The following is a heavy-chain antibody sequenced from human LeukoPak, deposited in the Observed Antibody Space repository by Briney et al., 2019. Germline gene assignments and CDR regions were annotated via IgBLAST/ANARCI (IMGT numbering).Heavy chain of an antibody. V-gene: IGHV4-4*07. CDR2: LHVSGNT. CDR1: GGSMENNH. CDR3: ARDPLRSSFDS. J-gene: IGHJ4*02. D-gene: IGHD1-26*01. Sequence: SETLSLTCAVSGGSMENNHWAWIRLPAGKGLEWIGRLHVSGNTNFNPSLKSRVTIPVDTSKNQFSLKMTSMTAADTAVYFCARDPLRSSFDSWGKGILVTVAP.